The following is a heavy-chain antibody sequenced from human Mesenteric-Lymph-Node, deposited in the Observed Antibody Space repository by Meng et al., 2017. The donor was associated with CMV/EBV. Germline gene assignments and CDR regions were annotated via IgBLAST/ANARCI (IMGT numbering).Heavy chain of an antibody. CDR3: ARDGGFSGSGTYYPPTF. Sequence: SFTSYDINWVRQATGQGLEWMGWMNPNSGNTGYAQKFQGRVTMTRNTSINTAYMELSSLRSEDAAVYYCARDGGFSGSGTYYPPTFWGLGTLVTVSS. V-gene: IGHV1-8*01. D-gene: IGHD3-10*01. CDR2: MNPNSGNT. J-gene: IGHJ4*02. CDR1: SFTSYD.